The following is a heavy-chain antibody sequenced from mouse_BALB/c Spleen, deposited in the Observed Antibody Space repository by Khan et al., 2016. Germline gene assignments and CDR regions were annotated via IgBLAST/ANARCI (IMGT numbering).Heavy chain of an antibody. D-gene: IGHD1-1*01. V-gene: IGHV10S3*01. J-gene: IGHJ4*01. CDR3: VRTTVRGYAMDY. CDR1: GFTFNTNA. Sequence: EVQFVETGGGLVQPKGSLKLSCAASGFTFNTNAMNWVRQAPGKGLEWVARIRSKSNNYATYYADSVKDRFTISRDDSQSMLYLQMNNLKTEDTAMYYCVRTTVRGYAMDYWGQGTSVTVSS. CDR2: IRSKSNNYAT.